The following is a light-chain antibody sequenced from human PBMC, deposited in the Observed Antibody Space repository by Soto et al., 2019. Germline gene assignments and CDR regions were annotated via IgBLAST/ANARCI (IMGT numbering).Light chain of an antibody. Sequence: DIQMTQSPSTLSASVGDTVTFTCRSSQSIGRWLAWYQQKPGKAPKLLIFDASTLESGVPSRFSGSGSGTEFTLTISSLQPDDFATYYCQQYNSYWTFGQGTKVDIK. CDR2: DAS. V-gene: IGKV1-5*01. CDR3: QQYNSYWT. CDR1: QSIGRW. J-gene: IGKJ1*01.